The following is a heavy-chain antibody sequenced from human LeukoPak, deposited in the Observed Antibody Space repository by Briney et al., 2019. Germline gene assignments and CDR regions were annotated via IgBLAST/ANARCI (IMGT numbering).Heavy chain of an antibody. J-gene: IGHJ4*02. V-gene: IGHV4-59*01. CDR1: GGSIGTYS. D-gene: IGHD6-13*01. CDR2: IYYSGTT. Sequence: SETLSLTCTVSGGSIGTYSWNWIRQPPGKGLEWIGYIYYSGTTNYNPSLKSRVTISVDTSKNQFSLKLSSVTATDTAVYYCARGVYIAAAQYAYWGQGTLVTVSS. CDR3: ARGVYIAAAQYAY.